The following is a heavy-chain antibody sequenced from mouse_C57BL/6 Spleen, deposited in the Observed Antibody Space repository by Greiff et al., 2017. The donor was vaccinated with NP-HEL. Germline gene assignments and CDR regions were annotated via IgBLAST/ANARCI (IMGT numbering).Heavy chain of an antibody. Sequence: DVKLVESGGGLVKPGGSLKLSCAASGFTFSSYAMSWVRQTPEKRLEWVATISDGGRYTYYPDNVKGRFTISRDNAKNNLYLQMSHLKSEDPAMYYCAMFDRLGFAYWGQWTLVTVSA. CDR2: ISDGGRYT. D-gene: IGHD1-2*01. J-gene: IGHJ3*01. CDR3: AMFDRLGFAY. V-gene: IGHV5-4*03. CDR1: GFTFSSYA.